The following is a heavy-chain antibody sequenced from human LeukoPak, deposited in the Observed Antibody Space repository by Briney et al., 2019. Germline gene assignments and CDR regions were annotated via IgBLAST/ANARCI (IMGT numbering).Heavy chain of an antibody. V-gene: IGHV4-34*01. CDR1: GGSFSGYY. CDR2: INHSGST. Sequence: SETLSLTCAVYGGSFSGYYWSWIRQPPGKGLEWIGEINHSGSTNYNPSLKSRVTISVDTSKNQFSLKLSSVTAADTAVYYCARGWGSSSSGYWGQGTLVTVSS. CDR3: ARGWGSSSSGY. D-gene: IGHD6-6*01. J-gene: IGHJ4*02.